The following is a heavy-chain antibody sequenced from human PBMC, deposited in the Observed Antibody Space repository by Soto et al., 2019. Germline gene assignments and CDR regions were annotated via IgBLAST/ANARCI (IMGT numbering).Heavy chain of an antibody. Sequence: WGSLLLSCASSVFTLSTFAMSWVRQAPGKGLEWASLISVSGSDDSTYFADSVKGRFTISRDNSKNTLYLQMNSLRAEDTAIYYCAKDKGSYYYGSGTYDPTYFFDSWGQGTLVTVSS. D-gene: IGHD3-10*01. CDR3: AKDKGSYYYGSGTYDPTYFFDS. CDR2: ISVSGSDDST. V-gene: IGHV3-23*01. CDR1: VFTLSTFA. J-gene: IGHJ4*01.